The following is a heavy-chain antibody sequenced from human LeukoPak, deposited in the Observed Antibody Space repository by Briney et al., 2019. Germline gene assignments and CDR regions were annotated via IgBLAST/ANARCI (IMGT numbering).Heavy chain of an antibody. D-gene: IGHD4-17*01. CDR3: ARDRMDYGDYGDAFDI. J-gene: IGHJ3*02. Sequence: GGSLRLPCAASGFTFSSYWMSWVRQAPGKGLEWVANIKQDGSEKYYVDSVKGRFTISRDNAKNSLYLRMNSLRAEDTAVYYCARDRMDYGDYGDAFDIWGQGTMVTVSS. V-gene: IGHV3-7*01. CDR2: IKQDGSEK. CDR1: GFTFSSYW.